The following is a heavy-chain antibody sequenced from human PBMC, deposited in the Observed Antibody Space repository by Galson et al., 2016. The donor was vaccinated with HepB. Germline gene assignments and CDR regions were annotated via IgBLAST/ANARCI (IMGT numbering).Heavy chain of an antibody. D-gene: IGHD6-13*01. J-gene: IGHJ4*02. Sequence: APGKGLEWVSIIYSGGATYYADSVKGRFTISRDNPKNTVYLQMNTLKDEDTAVYYCARDPGRIAAAGHLDSWGQGTLVTVSS. CDR2: IYSGGAT. CDR3: ARDPGRIAAAGHLDS. V-gene: IGHV3-53*01.